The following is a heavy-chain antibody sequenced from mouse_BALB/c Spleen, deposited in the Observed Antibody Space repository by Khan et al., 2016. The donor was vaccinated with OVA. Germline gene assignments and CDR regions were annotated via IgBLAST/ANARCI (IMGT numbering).Heavy chain of an antibody. Sequence: EVKLVESGGGLVKPGGSLKLSCAASGFTFSSYTMSWVRQTPEKRLEWVATISSGGTYTYYVDSVEGRFTLSRDNAKNTLYVEMTSLKSEDTAIYYCTRGEGYYGNPYAIDFWGQGTSVTVSS. CDR3: TRGEGYYGNPYAIDF. J-gene: IGHJ4*01. CDR2: ISSGGTYT. CDR1: GFTFSSYT. V-gene: IGHV5-6-4*01. D-gene: IGHD2-1*01.